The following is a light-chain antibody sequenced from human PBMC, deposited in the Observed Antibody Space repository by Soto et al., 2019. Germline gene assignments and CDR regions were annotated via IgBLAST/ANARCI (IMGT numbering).Light chain of an antibody. Sequence: SALTQPASVSGSPGQSITISCTGISSDVGNYNLVSWYQHHPGKAPKAMIYEGTKRPSGVSNRFSGSKSGNTASLTISGLQPEDEADYYCCSYAGISTFYVFGTGTKVTVL. V-gene: IGLV2-23*01. CDR2: EGT. J-gene: IGLJ1*01. CDR3: CSYAGISTFYV. CDR1: SSDVGNYNL.